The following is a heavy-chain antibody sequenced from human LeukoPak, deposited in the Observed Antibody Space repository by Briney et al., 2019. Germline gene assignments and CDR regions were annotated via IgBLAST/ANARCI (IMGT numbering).Heavy chain of an antibody. CDR3: AKGRLGAGYSSDYYFDY. V-gene: IGHV3-23*01. Sequence: PGGSLRLSCAASGFTFSSYAMSWVRQAPGKGLEWVSAISGSGGSTYYADSVKGRFTISRDNSKNTLYPQMNSLRAEDTAVYYCAKGRLGAGYSSDYYFDYWGQGTLVTVSS. D-gene: IGHD6-19*01. CDR1: GFTFSSYA. J-gene: IGHJ4*02. CDR2: ISGSGGST.